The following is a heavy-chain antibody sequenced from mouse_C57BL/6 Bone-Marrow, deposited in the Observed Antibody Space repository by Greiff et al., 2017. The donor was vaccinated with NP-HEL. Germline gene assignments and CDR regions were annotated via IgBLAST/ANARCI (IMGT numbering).Heavy chain of an antibody. D-gene: IGHD1-1*01. V-gene: IGHV14-4*01. CDR3: TTGGSSPYAMDY. J-gene: IGHJ4*01. Sequence: VQLQQSGAELVRPGASVKLSCTVSGFNIKDDYMHWVKQRPDQGLEWIGWLDPENGDTEYASKFQGKATITAATSSNTAYLQLSSRTSEDTAVYYGTTGGSSPYAMDYWGQGTSVTVSS. CDR1: GFNIKDDY. CDR2: LDPENGDT.